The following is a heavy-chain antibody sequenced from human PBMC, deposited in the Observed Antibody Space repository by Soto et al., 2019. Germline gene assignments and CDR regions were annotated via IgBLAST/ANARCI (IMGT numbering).Heavy chain of an antibody. J-gene: IGHJ6*02. CDR1: GGTFSSYA. CDR3: ARKRNYYYGMDV. CDR2: IIPIFGTA. V-gene: IGHV1-69*13. Sequence: ASVKVSCKASGGTFSSYAISWVRQAPGQGLEWMGGIIPIFGTANYAQKFQGRVTITADESTSTAYMELSSLRSGDTAVYYCARKRNYYYGMDVSGQGTTVTVSS.